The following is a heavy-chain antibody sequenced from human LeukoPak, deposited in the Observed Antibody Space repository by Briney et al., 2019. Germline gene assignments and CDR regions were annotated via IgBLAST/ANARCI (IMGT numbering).Heavy chain of an antibody. CDR1: GGPFRDYS. CDR2: INQFGST. D-gene: IGHD3-10*01. J-gene: IGHJ4*02. CDR3: AGTLWFGEKHIDY. Sequence: SETLSLTCAVYGGPFRDYSWSWIRQSPGKGLEWIGEINQFGSTKDNPSLKSRVTISVDTSKNQFSLKLSSVTAADTAVYYCAGTLWFGEKHIDYWGQGTLVTVSS. V-gene: IGHV4-34*01.